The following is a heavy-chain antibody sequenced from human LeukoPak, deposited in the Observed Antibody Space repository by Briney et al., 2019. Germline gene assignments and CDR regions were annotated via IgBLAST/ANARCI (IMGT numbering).Heavy chain of an antibody. J-gene: IGHJ4*02. CDR2: ISGSGGST. CDR1: GFTFSSYA. D-gene: IGHD2-15*01. V-gene: IGHV3-23*01. Sequence: SGGSLGLSCAASGFTFSSYAMSWVSQAPGKGLEWVSAISGSGGSTYYADSVKGRFTISRDNSKNTLYLQMNSLRAEDTAVYYCAKDPGYCSGGSCYYPVDYFDYWGQGTLVTVSS. CDR3: AKDPGYCSGGSCYYPVDYFDY.